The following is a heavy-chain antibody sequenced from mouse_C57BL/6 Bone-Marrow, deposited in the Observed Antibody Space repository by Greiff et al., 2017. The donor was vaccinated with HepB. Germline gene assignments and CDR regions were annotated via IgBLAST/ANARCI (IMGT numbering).Heavy chain of an antibody. V-gene: IGHV2-9-1*01. CDR3: ASHYSNYWYFDV. Sequence: QVQLQQSGPGLVAPSQSLSITCTVSGFSLTSYAISWVRQPPGKGLDWIGVIWTGGGTNYNSALKSRLSTSKDNSKSQVFLKMNSLQTDDTARYYCASHYSNYWYFDVWGTGTTVTVSS. D-gene: IGHD2-5*01. CDR2: IWTGGGT. CDR1: GFSLTSYA. J-gene: IGHJ1*03.